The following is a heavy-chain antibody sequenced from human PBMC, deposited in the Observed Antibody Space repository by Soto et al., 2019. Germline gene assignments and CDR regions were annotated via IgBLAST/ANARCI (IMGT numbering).Heavy chain of an antibody. CDR2: IKSKTDGGTT. Sequence: EVQLVESGGGLVKPGGSLRLSCAASGFTFSNAWMNWVRQAPGKGLEWVGRIKSKTDGGTTDYAAHVKGRFTISRDDSKNTLYLRMNSLKTEDTAVYYCTTATYYDILTDWGQGTLVTVSS. J-gene: IGHJ4*02. CDR1: GFTFSNAW. CDR3: TTATYYDILTD. V-gene: IGHV3-15*07. D-gene: IGHD3-9*01.